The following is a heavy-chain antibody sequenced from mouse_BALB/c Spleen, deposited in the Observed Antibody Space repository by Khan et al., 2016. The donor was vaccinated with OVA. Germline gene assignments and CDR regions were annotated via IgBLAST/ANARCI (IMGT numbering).Heavy chain of an antibody. CDR1: GDFITSGY. CDR2: MIYSGNT. V-gene: IGHV3-8*02. Sequence: EVQLQESGPSLVKPSQTLSLTCSVTGDFITSGYWSWIRKFPGNKLEYMGYMIYSGNTYYNPSLKSRISITRHTAKNQDYRHVNSVTTEDTATYYCARSTYRYAFAYWGQGTLVTVSA. D-gene: IGHD2-14*01. J-gene: IGHJ3*01. CDR3: ARSTYRYAFAY.